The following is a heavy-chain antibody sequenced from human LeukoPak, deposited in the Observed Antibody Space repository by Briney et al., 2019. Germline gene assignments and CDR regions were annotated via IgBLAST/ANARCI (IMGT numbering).Heavy chain of an antibody. V-gene: IGHV3-48*02. D-gene: IGHD3-16*01. J-gene: IGHJ4*02. CDR1: GFTFSSYA. CDR2: ISSSSTTI. CDR3: ASWSGGIDY. Sequence: TGGSLRLSCAASGFTFSSYAMNWVRQAPGKGLEWVSYISSSSTTIYYADSLKGRFTISRDNAKNSLYLQMISLRDEDTAVYYCASWSGGIDYWGQGTLVTVSS.